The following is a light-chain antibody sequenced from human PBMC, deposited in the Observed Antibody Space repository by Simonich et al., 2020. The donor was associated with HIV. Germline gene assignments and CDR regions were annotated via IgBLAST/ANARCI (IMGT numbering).Light chain of an antibody. CDR3: QQYYSTPRT. CDR1: RSVLYTSNNKNY. V-gene: IGKV4-1*01. J-gene: IGKJ1*01. CDR2: WAS. Sequence: DIVMTQSPDSLAVSLGERATINCKSSRSVLYTSNNKNYLAWYQQKPGQPPKLLIYWASTRESGVPARFSGSGSGTDFTLTISSLQAEDVAVYYCQQYYSTPRTFGQGTKVEIK.